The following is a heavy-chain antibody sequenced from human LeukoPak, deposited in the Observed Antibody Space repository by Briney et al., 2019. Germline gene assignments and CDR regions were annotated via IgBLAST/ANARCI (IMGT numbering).Heavy chain of an antibody. CDR3: ARARSGFFDY. J-gene: IGHJ4*02. V-gene: IGHV3-7*01. D-gene: IGHD5-12*01. CDR2: IKEDGSET. Sequence: GGSLRLSCAASGLTFSHSWMSWVRQAPGKGLEWVANIKEDGSETYYVDSVKGRFTISRDNARDSLHLQMNTLRVEDTAVYYCARARSGFFDYWGQGTLVTVSS. CDR1: GLTFSHSW.